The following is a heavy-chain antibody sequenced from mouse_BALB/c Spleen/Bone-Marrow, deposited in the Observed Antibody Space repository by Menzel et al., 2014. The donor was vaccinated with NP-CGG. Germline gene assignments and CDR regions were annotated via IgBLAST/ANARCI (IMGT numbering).Heavy chain of an antibody. V-gene: IGHV2-6-7*01. Sequence: VKLVESGPGLGAPSQSLSITCTVSGFSLTGYGVSWVRQPPGKGLEWLGMIWGDGSTDYNSALKSRLSISKDNSKSQVFLKMNSLQTDDTAMYYCARDSFLITRALDFCGQATSATVSS. CDR2: IWGDGST. CDR1: GFSLTGYG. D-gene: IGHD2-4*01. CDR3: ARDSFLITRALDF. J-gene: IGHJ4*01.